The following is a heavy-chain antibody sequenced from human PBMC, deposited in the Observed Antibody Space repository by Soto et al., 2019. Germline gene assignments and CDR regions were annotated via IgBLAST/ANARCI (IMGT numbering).Heavy chain of an antibody. J-gene: IGHJ6*02. CDR1: GGTFSSYA. CDR2: IIPIFATA. Sequence: ASLKVSCKASGGTFSSYAISWVRQAPGQGLEWMGGIIPIFATANYAQKFQGRVTITADESTSTAYMERSSLRSEDTAVYYCARETIVGAGYYYYGMDVWGQGTTVTVSS. CDR3: ARETIVGAGYYYYGMDV. V-gene: IGHV1-69*13. D-gene: IGHD1-26*01.